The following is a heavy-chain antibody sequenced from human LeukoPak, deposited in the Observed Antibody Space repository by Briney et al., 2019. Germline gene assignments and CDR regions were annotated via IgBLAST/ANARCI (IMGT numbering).Heavy chain of an antibody. Sequence: ASVKVSCKASGYTFTGYYMHWVRQAPGQGLEWMGWINPNSGGTNYAQKFQGRVTMTRDTSISTAYMELSRLRSDDTAVYYCASLPPPWDSNYDVDNWFDPWGQGTLVTVSS. CDR2: INPNSGGT. CDR3: ASLPPPWDSNYDVDNWFDP. J-gene: IGHJ5*02. D-gene: IGHD4-11*01. CDR1: GYTFTGYY. V-gene: IGHV1-2*02.